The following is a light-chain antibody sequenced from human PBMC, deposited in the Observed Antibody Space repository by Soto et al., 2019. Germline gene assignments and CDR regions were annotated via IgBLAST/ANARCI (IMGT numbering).Light chain of an antibody. J-gene: IGKJ2*01. CDR2: KVS. V-gene: IGKV2-30*02. CDR3: MQGSHWPYT. Sequence: DVVLTQSPLSLPVTLGQPASISCRSSQSLVHSDGIFYLNWFQQRPGQSPRRLIYKVSNRDYGVPDRFSGSGSGTDFTLEISMVEAEDVGVYYWMQGSHWPYTFGQGTKLEIK. CDR1: QSLVHSDGIFY.